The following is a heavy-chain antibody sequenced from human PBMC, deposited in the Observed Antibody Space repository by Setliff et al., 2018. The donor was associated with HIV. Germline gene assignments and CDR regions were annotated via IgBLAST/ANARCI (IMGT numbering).Heavy chain of an antibody. D-gene: IGHD3-10*01. V-gene: IGHV1-18*01. CDR3: AGIRGGDAFDI. Sequence: GASVKVSCKTSGYTFTAYGINWVRQAPGQGLEWMGGISSINGNTNYAQKFQGRVTMTRDTSTSTVFMDLSSLRSEDTAVYYCAGIRGGDAFDIWGQGTMVTVSS. CDR2: ISSINGNT. CDR1: GYTFTAYG. J-gene: IGHJ3*02.